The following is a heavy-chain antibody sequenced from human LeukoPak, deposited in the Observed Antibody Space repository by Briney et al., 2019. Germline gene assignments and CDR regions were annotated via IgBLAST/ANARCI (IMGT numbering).Heavy chain of an antibody. V-gene: IGHV3-7*03. CDR1: GITYSSYW. Sequence: GGSLRLACTATGITYSSYWMNWVRQVPGKGPEWLANIKPDGREKNYVDSVKGRFTISRDNAKNSLYLQMNSLRAEDTAVYFCATGYCNGVTWSRSYWGQGTPVTVSS. J-gene: IGHJ4*02. D-gene: IGHD2-15*01. CDR2: IKPDGREK. CDR3: ATGYCNGVTWSRSY.